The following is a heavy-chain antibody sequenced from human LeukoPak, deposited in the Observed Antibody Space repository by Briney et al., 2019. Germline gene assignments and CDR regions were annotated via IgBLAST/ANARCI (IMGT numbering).Heavy chain of an antibody. CDR1: GGSFSGYY. CDR3: ARGLHYNILTGGMDV. D-gene: IGHD3-9*01. J-gene: IGHJ6*02. CDR2: MSHTGAT. V-gene: IGHV4-34*01. Sequence: SETLSLTCAVFGGSFSGYYWGWIRQSPEKGLEWIGEMSHTGATNYNPSLKSRVTVSVDTSKKQFSLNLRSVTAADTAVYYCARGLHYNILTGGMDVWGQGTTVIVSS.